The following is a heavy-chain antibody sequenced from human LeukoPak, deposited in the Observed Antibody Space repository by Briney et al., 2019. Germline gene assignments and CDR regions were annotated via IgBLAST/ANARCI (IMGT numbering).Heavy chain of an antibody. D-gene: IGHD6-19*01. CDR2: ISYDGSNK. CDR1: GFTFSSYA. V-gene: IGHV3-30*04. Sequence: GGSLRLSCAASGFTFSSYAMHWVRQAPGKGLEWVAVISYDGSNKYYADSVKGRFTISRDNSKNTLYLQMNSLRAEDTAVYYCARASGWYGKVYFDYWGQGTLVTVSS. CDR3: ARASGWYGKVYFDY. J-gene: IGHJ4*02.